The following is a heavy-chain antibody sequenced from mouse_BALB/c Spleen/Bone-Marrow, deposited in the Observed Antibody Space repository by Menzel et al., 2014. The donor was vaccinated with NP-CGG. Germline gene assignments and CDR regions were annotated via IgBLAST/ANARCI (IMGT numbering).Heavy chain of an antibody. J-gene: IGHJ3*01. Sequence: VQVVESGAELAKPGASVKMSCKASGYTFTSYWMHWVKQRPGQGLEWIGYINPSTGYTEYNQKLKDKATLTADKSSSTAYMQLSSLTSEDSAVYYCAREKVLRSFFAYWGQGTLVTVSA. CDR1: GYTFTSYW. CDR2: INPSTGYT. D-gene: IGHD2-14*01. CDR3: AREKVLRSFFAY. V-gene: IGHV1-7*01.